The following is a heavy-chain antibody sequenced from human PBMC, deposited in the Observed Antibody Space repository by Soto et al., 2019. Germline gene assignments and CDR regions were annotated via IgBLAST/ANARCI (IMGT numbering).Heavy chain of an antibody. J-gene: IGHJ5*02. Sequence: ASVKVSCKASGYTFTSYGISWVRQAPGQGLEWMGWISAYNGNTNYAQKLQGRVTMTTDTSTSTAYMELRSLRSDDTAVYYCARVGVDFWSGLQNWFDPWGQGTLVTVSS. V-gene: IGHV1-18*01. D-gene: IGHD3-3*01. CDR2: ISAYNGNT. CDR1: GYTFTSYG. CDR3: ARVGVDFWSGLQNWFDP.